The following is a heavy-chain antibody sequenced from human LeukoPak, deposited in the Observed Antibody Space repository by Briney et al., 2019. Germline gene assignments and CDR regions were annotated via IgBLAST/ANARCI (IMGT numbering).Heavy chain of an antibody. CDR3: ARDGELPLDY. V-gene: IGHV4-38-2*02. J-gene: IGHJ4*02. D-gene: IGHD2-15*01. CDR2: IYHSEVT. CDR1: GYSLSSGYY. Sequence: SETLSLTCTVSGYSLSSGYYWGWIRQPPGKGLEWIGNIYHSEVTYHNPSLKSRVTISVDTSKNQFSLKMSSVTAADTAVYYCARDGELPLDYWGQGTLVTVSS.